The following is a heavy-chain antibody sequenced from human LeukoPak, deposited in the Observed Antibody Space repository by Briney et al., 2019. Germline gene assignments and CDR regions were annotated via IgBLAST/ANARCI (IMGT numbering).Heavy chain of an antibody. D-gene: IGHD5-18*01. J-gene: IGHJ3*02. CDR1: GFTFSTYP. V-gene: IGHV3-21*01. CDR2: LSSSGSYT. Sequence: GGSLRLSCAASGFTFSTYPMNWVRQAPGKGLEWVSSLSSSGSYTYYADSMQGRFTISRDNAKNSLYLQMNSLRADDTAMYYCARDPRDTPYAFDNWGQGTMVTVSS. CDR3: ARDPRDTPYAFDN.